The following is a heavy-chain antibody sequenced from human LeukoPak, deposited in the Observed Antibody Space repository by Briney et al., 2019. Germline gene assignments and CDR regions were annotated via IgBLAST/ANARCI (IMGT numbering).Heavy chain of an antibody. CDR2: IYYGGST. V-gene: IGHV4-59*12. J-gene: IGHJ4*02. CDR1: GGSISSYY. D-gene: IGHD6-13*01. Sequence: SETLSLPCTVSGGSISSYYWSWIRQPPGKGLEWIGYIYYGGSTNYNPSLKSRVTISVDTSKNQFSLKLSSVTAADTAVYYCARDEDIAAAGPGYWGQGTLVTVSS. CDR3: ARDEDIAAAGPGY.